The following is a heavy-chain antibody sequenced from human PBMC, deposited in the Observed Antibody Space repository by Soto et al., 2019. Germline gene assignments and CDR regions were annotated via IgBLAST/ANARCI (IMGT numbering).Heavy chain of an antibody. CDR2: ISSSSSYI. Sequence: EVQLVESGGGLVKPGGSLRLSCAASGFTFSSYNMNWVRQAPGKGLEWVSSISSSSSYIYYADSVKGRFTISRDNAKNSLYLQMNSPRAEDTAVYYCASPRRDGYNNYYYYYGMAVWGQGTTVTVSS. D-gene: IGHD5-12*01. CDR1: GFTFSSYN. CDR3: ASPRRDGYNNYYYYYGMAV. V-gene: IGHV3-21*01. J-gene: IGHJ6*02.